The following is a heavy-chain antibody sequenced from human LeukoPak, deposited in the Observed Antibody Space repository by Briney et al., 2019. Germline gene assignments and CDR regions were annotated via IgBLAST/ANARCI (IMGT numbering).Heavy chain of an antibody. D-gene: IGHD2-2*01. CDR1: GFTFSSYA. V-gene: IGHV3-23*01. Sequence: GGSLRLSCAASGFTFSSYAMSWVRQAPGKGLEWVSAISGSGGSTYYADSVKGRFTISRDNSKNTLYLQMNSLRAEDTAVYYCARAYCSSTSCYREDYYYYMDVWGKGTTVTVSS. CDR2: ISGSGGST. CDR3: ARAYCSSTSCYREDYYYYMDV. J-gene: IGHJ6*03.